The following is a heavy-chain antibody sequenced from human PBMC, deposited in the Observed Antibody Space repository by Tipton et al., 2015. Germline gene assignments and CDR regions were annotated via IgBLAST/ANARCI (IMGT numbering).Heavy chain of an antibody. CDR2: ISSRGSHI. Sequence: SLRLSCAASGFPFSDYYMSWIRQAPGKGLEWLSYISSRGSHIYYADSVKGRFTTSRDNTKNSLHLQMNSLRAEDTAVYYCARGGSSSWYYHGMDVWGQGTTVTVSS. J-gene: IGHJ6*02. CDR1: GFPFSDYY. V-gene: IGHV3-11*01. D-gene: IGHD6-13*01. CDR3: ARGGSSSWYYHGMDV.